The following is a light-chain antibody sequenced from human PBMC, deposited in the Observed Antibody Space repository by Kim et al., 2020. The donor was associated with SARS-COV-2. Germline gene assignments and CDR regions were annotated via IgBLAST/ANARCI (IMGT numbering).Light chain of an antibody. CDR1: SSDVGGYNY. J-gene: IGLJ2*01. Sequence: GQSVTISCTGTSSDVGGYNYVSWYQQHPGKAPKLMIYEVSKRPSGVPDRFFGSKSGNTASLTVSGLQAEDEADYYCSSYAGSNKVVFGGGTKLTVL. CDR2: EVS. V-gene: IGLV2-8*03. CDR3: SSYAGSNKVV.